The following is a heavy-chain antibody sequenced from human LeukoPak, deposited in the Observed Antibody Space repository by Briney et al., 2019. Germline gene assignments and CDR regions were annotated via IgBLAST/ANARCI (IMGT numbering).Heavy chain of an antibody. V-gene: IGHV4-59*08. CDR1: GGSISTDH. J-gene: IGHJ1*01. D-gene: IGHD3-16*01. Sequence: SETLSLTCTVSGGSISTDHWSWIRQPPGKGLEWIGYFSYSGSANYNPSLKSRVTISVDTSKKQFSLKLRSATTADTAVYFCARRDSYTSPFQYWGQGTLVTVSS. CDR2: FSYSGSA. CDR3: ARRDSYTSPFQY.